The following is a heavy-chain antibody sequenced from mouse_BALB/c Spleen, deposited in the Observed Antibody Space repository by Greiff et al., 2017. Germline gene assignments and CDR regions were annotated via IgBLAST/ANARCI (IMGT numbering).Heavy chain of an antibody. CDR2: ITNKANGYTT. D-gene: IGHD1-1*01. CDR3: ARDNYYGPDY. V-gene: IGHV7-3*02. Sequence: EVKLMESGGGLVQPVGSLRLSCATSGFTFTDYYMSWVRQPPGKALEWLGFITNKANGYTTEYSASVKVRFTISRDNSQSILYLQMNTLRAEDSATYYCARDNYYGPDYWGQGTTLTVSS. CDR1: GFTFTDYY. J-gene: IGHJ2*01.